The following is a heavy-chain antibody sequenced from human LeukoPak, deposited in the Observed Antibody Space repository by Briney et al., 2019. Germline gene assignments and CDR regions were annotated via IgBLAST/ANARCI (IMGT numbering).Heavy chain of an antibody. D-gene: IGHD4-11*01. CDR2: VYITGST. Sequence: SETLSLTCTVSGDFISSGTYYWSWIRQPAGKGLEWIGHVYITGSTNYNPSLKSRVTMSVDTSKNQFSLNLTSVTAADTAVYYCARTRTVTSWSDYWGQGTLVTVSS. CDR1: GDFISSGTYY. J-gene: IGHJ4*02. V-gene: IGHV4-61*09. CDR3: ARTRTVTSWSDY.